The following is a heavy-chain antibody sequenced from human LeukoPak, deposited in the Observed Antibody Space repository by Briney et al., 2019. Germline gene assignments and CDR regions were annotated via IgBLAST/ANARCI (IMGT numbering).Heavy chain of an antibody. J-gene: IGHJ5*02. CDR1: GFTFSTSW. V-gene: IGHV3-74*01. Sequence: PGGSLRLFCAASGFTFSTSWMHWVRQASGKGLEWVSHVSTDGSTTAYADSVKGRFTISRENAKNTVYLQMNSLRAEDTAVYYCARSIGYVESWGQGTLVTVSS. CDR2: VSTDGSTT. D-gene: IGHD5-18*01. CDR3: ARSIGYVES.